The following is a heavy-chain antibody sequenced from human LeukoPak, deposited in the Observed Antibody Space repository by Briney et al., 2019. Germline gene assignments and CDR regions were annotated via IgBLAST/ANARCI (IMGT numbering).Heavy chain of an antibody. CDR2: IDPSDSYT. CDR3: ARHFLGELPDMDV. V-gene: IGHV5-10-1*01. CDR1: GYSFTSYW. J-gene: IGHJ6*02. Sequence: GESLKISCEGSGYSFTSYWISWVRLMPGKGLEWMGRIDPSDSYTKYSPSFQGHVTISGDESISTAYLQWSSLKASDTAMYYCARHFLGELPDMDVWGQGTTVTVSS. D-gene: IGHD1-26*01.